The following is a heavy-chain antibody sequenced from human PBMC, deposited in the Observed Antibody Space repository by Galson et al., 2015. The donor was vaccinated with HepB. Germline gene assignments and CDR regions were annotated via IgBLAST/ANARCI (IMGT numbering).Heavy chain of an antibody. CDR2: IVVGSGNT. Sequence: SVKVSCKASGFTFTSSAVQWVRQARGQRLEWIGWIVVGSGNTNYAQKFQERVTITRDMSTSTAYMELSSLRSEDTAVYYCAAGVLSSGDFWVYYYYYGMDVWGQGTTVTVSS. CDR1: GFTFTSSA. J-gene: IGHJ6*02. D-gene: IGHD3-3*01. V-gene: IGHV1-58*01. CDR3: AAGVLSSGDFWVYYYYYGMDV.